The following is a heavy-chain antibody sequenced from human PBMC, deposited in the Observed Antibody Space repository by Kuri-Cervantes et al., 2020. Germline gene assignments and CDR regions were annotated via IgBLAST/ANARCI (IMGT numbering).Heavy chain of an antibody. CDR3: ARTRGFGELSRFDY. CDR2: IDWDDDK. CDR1: GGSISSYYW. Sequence: TLSLTCTVSGGSISSYYWSWIRQPPGKALERLALIDWDDDKYYSTSLKTRLTISKDTSKNQVVLTMTNMDPVDTATYYCARTRGFGELSRFDYWGQGTLVTVSS. V-gene: IGHV2-70*18. J-gene: IGHJ4*02. D-gene: IGHD3-10*01.